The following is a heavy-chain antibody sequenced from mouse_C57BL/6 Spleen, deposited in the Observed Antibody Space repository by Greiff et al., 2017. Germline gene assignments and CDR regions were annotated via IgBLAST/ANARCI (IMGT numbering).Heavy chain of an antibody. Sequence: EIQLQQSGPELVKPGASVKIPCKASGYTFTDYNMDWVKQSHGKSLEWIGDINPNNGGTIYNQKFKGKATLTVDKSSSTAYTELRSLTSEDTAVYYCARAGSSYWYFDVWGTGTTVTVSS. V-gene: IGHV1-18*01. CDR1: GYTFTDYN. D-gene: IGHD1-1*01. CDR3: ARAGSSYWYFDV. J-gene: IGHJ1*03. CDR2: INPNNGGT.